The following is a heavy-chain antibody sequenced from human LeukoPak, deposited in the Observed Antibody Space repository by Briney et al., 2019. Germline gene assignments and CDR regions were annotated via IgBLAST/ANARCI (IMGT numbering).Heavy chain of an antibody. V-gene: IGHV4-4*07. J-gene: IGHJ6*03. CDR1: GGSISSYY. D-gene: IGHD3-10*01. CDR3: ARGGMVRGVIVSPPLYYMDV. Sequence: PSETLSLTCTVSGGSISSYYWSWIRQPAGKGLEWIGRIYTSGGTNYNPSLKSRVTMSVDTSKNQFSLKLSSVTAADTAVYYCARGGMVRGVIVSPPLYYMDVWGKGTTVTVSS. CDR2: IYTSGGT.